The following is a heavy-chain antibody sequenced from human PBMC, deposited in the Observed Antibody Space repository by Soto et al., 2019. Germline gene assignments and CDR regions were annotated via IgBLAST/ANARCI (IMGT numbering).Heavy chain of an antibody. D-gene: IGHD2-2*01. J-gene: IGHJ4*02. V-gene: IGHV3-23*01. CDR1: GFTFSSYA. Sequence: EVQLLESGGGLVQPGGSLRLSCAASGFTFSSYAMSWVRQAPGKGLEWVSAISGSGGSTYYADSVKGRFTISRDNSKNTLYMQMNSLRAEDTAVYYCAKEGGGYCSSTSCSYYWGQGTLVTVSS. CDR2: ISGSGGST. CDR3: AKEGGGYCSSTSCSYY.